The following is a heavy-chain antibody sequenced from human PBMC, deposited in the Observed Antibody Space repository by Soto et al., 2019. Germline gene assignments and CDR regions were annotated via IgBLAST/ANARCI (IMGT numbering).Heavy chain of an antibody. CDR2: ISSSSSYT. V-gene: IGHV3-21*05. CDR1: GFTVSSYW. Sequence: PGGSLRLSCAASGFTVSSYWMSWVRQAPGKGLEWVSYISSSSSYTNYADSVKGRFTISRDNAKNSLYLQMNSLRAEDTAVYYCARDFAAGYCSSTSCYTGMDVWGQGTTVTVSS. J-gene: IGHJ6*02. CDR3: ARDFAAGYCSSTSCYTGMDV. D-gene: IGHD2-2*02.